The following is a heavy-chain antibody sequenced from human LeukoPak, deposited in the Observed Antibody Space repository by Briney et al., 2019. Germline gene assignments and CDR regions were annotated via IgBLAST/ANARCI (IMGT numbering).Heavy chain of an antibody. V-gene: IGHV3-53*01. Sequence: PGGSLRLSCAASGFTVSSNYMSWVRQAPGKGLEWVSVIYSGGSTYYADSVKGRFTISRDNSKNTLYLQMNSLRAEDTAVYYCARGRPRVRYCSGGSCPGNELDVWGKGTTVTVSS. CDR1: GFTVSSNY. D-gene: IGHD2-15*01. J-gene: IGHJ6*04. CDR3: ARGRPRVRYCSGGSCPGNELDV. CDR2: IYSGGST.